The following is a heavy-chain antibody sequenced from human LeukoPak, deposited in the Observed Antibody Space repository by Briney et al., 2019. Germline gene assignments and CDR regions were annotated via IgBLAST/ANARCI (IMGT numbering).Heavy chain of an antibody. D-gene: IGHD4-17*01. J-gene: IGHJ4*02. V-gene: IGHV4-59*12. CDR2: IYHSGNV. CDR1: GGSINSYY. CDR3: ARDLYSDVNHFDY. Sequence: SETLSLTCTVSGGSINSYYWSWIRQPPGKGLEWIGYIYHSGNVYVSASTLYNPSLKTRVSISVDLSKNQFFLDLRSLTAADTAVYYCARDLYSDVNHFDYWGQGTLVTVYS.